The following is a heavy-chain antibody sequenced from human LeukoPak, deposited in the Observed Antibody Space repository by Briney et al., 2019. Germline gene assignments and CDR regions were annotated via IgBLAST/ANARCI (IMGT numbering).Heavy chain of an antibody. CDR1: GFTFSGHW. V-gene: IGHV3-7*01. Sequence: GGSLRLSCAASGFTFSGHWMSWVRQAPGKGLEWVANIKQDGSEKYYVDSVKGRFTISRDNARTSLYLQMNSLRAEDTAVYYCARDWSYWGQGTLVTVSS. CDR3: ARDWSY. CDR2: IKQDGSEK. J-gene: IGHJ4*02.